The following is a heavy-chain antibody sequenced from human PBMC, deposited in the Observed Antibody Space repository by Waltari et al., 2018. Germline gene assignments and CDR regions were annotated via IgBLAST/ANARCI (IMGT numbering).Heavy chain of an antibody. CDR1: GFIFGDSY. CDR2: ISSTGRIT. V-gene: IGHV3-11*01. Sequence: VQLVASGGGLVKPGGSLSIPCEAPGFIFGDSYVAWIRQAPGKGLEWVSYISSTGRITYYADSVKGRFTISRDNAKNSLFLQMYSLRDEDTAIYYCARVPAMRTFIPEYWGQGTLVTVSS. D-gene: IGHD2-21*01. J-gene: IGHJ4*02. CDR3: ARVPAMRTFIPEY.